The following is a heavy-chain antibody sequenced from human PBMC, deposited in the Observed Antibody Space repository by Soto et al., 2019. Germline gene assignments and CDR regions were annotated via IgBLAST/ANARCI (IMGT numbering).Heavy chain of an antibody. CDR1: GFTFSSYG. Sequence: GGSLRLSCAASGFTFSSYGMHWVRQAPGKGLEWVAVISYDGSNKYYADSVKGRFTISRDNSKNTLYLQMNSLRAEDTAVYYCAKDWLARDPNDYWGQGTLVTVSS. CDR3: AKDWLARDPNDY. V-gene: IGHV3-30*18. D-gene: IGHD3-10*01. J-gene: IGHJ4*02. CDR2: ISYDGSNK.